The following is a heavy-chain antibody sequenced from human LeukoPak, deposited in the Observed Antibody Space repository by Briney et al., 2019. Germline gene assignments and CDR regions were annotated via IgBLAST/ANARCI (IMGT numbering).Heavy chain of an antibody. CDR2: IYPGDSDT. CDR1: GYRFISYW. Sequence: GESLKISCKGSGYRFISYWIGWVRQMPGKGPECMGIIYPGDSDTRYSPSFQGQVTISADMSISTAYLQWSSLKASDTAMYYCARKVGATLYFDYWGQGTLVTVSS. V-gene: IGHV5-51*01. D-gene: IGHD1-26*01. CDR3: ARKVGATLYFDY. J-gene: IGHJ4*02.